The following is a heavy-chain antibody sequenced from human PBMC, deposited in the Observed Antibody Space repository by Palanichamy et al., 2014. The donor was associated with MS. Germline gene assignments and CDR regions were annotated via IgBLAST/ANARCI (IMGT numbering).Heavy chain of an antibody. Sequence: QVQLVESGGGVVQPGGSLRLSCAASGFTFSNYGMHWVRQAPGKGLEYMAFIRYDGSNKYYVDSVKGRFTISRDNSKNTLYLQMNSLRAEDTAVYYCAKDHGGLPPRDWGRGTLVTVSS. D-gene: IGHD2-15*01. V-gene: IGHV3-30*02. CDR3: AKDHGGLPPRD. CDR1: GFTFSNYG. CDR2: IRYDGSNK. J-gene: IGHJ4*02.